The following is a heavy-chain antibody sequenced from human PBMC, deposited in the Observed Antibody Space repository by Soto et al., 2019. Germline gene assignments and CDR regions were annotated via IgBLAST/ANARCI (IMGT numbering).Heavy chain of an antibody. Sequence: EESVRISCKVSGYTFTNYWIVWVPQMPGRGLEWMGIIYPGDSDTRYSPSFEGQVTISADKSSSTAYLQWSSLKDSDTAIYYCARRGSSSPSYNFDFWGQGTPVTVSS. J-gene: IGHJ4*02. CDR2: IYPGDSDT. CDR1: GYTFTNYW. CDR3: ARRGSSSPSYNFDF. V-gene: IGHV5-51*01. D-gene: IGHD6-13*01.